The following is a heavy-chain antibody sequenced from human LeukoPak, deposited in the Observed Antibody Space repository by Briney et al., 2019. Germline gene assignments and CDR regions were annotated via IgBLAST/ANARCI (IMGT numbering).Heavy chain of an antibody. CDR2: IYYRGST. CDR1: GGSINNYY. V-gene: IGHV4-59*01. J-gene: IGHJ4*02. Sequence: SETLSLPCTVSGGSINNYYWSWIRQPPGKGLEWIGYIYYRGSTNYNPSLKSRVTFSVDTPKNQFSLKLNSVTAADTAVYYCARGGDYGDLRYFDYWGQGTLVTVSS. CDR3: ARGGDYGDLRYFDY. D-gene: IGHD4-17*01.